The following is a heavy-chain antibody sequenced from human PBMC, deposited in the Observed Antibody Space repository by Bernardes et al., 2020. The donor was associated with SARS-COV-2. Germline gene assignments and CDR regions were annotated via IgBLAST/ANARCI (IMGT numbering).Heavy chain of an antibody. Sequence: SETLSLTRTVSGGSISSNYWSWIRQAPGKGLEWIGNFYSSGSTNYNPSLNSRVTISVDMSKNQFSLKLSSVTTADTAVYYCARGGTSSIWFDPWGQGTLVTVSS. CDR1: GGSISSNY. CDR3: ARGGTSSIWFDP. D-gene: IGHD2-2*01. CDR2: FYSSGST. V-gene: IGHV4-59*01. J-gene: IGHJ5*02.